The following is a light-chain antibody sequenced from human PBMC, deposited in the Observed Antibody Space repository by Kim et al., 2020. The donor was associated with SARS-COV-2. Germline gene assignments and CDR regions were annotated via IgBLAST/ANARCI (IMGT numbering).Light chain of an antibody. CDR1: QGISSW. Sequence: SVGDRVTISCRASQGISSWLVGYQQKPGNAPPRLLYAASSLQSGVPSRCSGSGSGTDFTLTISSLQPEDVAAYYCQQANSCPFTFGPETKVDIK. J-gene: IGKJ3*01. V-gene: IGKV1-12*02. CDR3: QQANSCPFT. CDR2: AAS.